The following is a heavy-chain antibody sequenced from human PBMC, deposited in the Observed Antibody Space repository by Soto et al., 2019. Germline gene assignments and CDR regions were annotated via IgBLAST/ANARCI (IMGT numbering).Heavy chain of an antibody. CDR3: AKGASTTVFAFNDY. CDR2: ISWNSGNL. Sequence: EVQLVESGGGLVQPGRSLRLSCAASGFTFDEYAMHWVRQGPGKGLEWVSSISWNSGNLGYADSVKGRFTISRDNAKNSQYLQMNSLRGEDTALYYCAKGASTTVFAFNDYWGQGTLVTVSS. V-gene: IGHV3-9*01. CDR1: GFTFDEYA. J-gene: IGHJ4*02. D-gene: IGHD4-17*01.